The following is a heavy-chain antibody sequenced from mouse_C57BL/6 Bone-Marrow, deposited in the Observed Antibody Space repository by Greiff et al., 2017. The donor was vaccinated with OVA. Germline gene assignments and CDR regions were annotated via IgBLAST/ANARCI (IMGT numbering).Heavy chain of an antibody. D-gene: IGHD1-1*01. CDR1: GYTFTDYY. Sequence: EVKLVESGPVLVKPGASVKMSCKASGYTFTDYYMNWVKQSHGKSLEWIGVINPYNGGTSYNQKLKGKATLTVDKSSSPAYMELNSLTSEDSAVYYWALYYGSSPLFDYWGQGTTLTVSS. J-gene: IGHJ2*01. V-gene: IGHV1-19*01. CDR3: ALYYGSSPLFDY. CDR2: INPYNGGT.